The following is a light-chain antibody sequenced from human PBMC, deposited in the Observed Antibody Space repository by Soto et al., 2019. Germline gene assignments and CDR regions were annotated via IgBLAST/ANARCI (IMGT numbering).Light chain of an antibody. V-gene: IGKV1-27*01. CDR2: AAS. J-gene: IGKJ2*01. CDR1: QDISNY. CDR3: QHYKSAPNT. Sequence: DIQMTQSPSSLSASVGDRVTITCRASQDISNYLAWYQQKPGKVPELLIYAASTLQTGVQSRFSGSGSGTVFTLTINSLQPEDVATDYCQHYKSAPNTFGRGTRLEIK.